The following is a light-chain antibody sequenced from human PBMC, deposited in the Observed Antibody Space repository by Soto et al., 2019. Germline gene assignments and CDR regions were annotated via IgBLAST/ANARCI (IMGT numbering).Light chain of an antibody. CDR1: QTISSW. V-gene: IGKV3-20*01. Sequence: PGDRVTISCRASQTISSWLAWYQQKPGKAPKLLIYGASSRATGIPDRFSGSGSGTDFTLTISRLEPEDFAVYYCQQYGSSPPLTFGGGTKVDIK. CDR2: GAS. CDR3: QQYGSSPPLT. J-gene: IGKJ4*01.